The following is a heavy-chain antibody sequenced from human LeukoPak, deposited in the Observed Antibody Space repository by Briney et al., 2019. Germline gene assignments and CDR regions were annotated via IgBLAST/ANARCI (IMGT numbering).Heavy chain of an antibody. V-gene: IGHV3-21*01. CDR1: GLTFSSYS. CDR3: ARDLSLAAAAPNDFDY. D-gene: IGHD6-13*01. CDR2: ISSSSSYI. J-gene: IGHJ4*02. Sequence: GGSLTLSCAASGLTFSSYSMHWARQATGKGLEWVSSISSSSSYIYYADSVKGRFTISRDNAKNSLYLQMNSLRAEDTAVYCCARDLSLAAAAPNDFDYWGQGALVSVAS.